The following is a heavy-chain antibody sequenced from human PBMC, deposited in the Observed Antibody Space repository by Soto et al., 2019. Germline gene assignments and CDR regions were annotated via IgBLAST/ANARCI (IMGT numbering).Heavy chain of an antibody. CDR1: GYPVTAYY. V-gene: IGHV1-2*02. J-gene: IGHJ3*02. CDR3: ARGGRVGVAGSAAFDM. Sequence: QLHLVQSGAVVKKPGASVTVSCSASGYPVTAYYMHWVRQAPGRGLEWMGGINPATGAAKYTQTFQGRVTMTRDTSTSTVFIEQSSLTSEDTAVFYCARGGRVGVAGSAAFDMWGQGTLVTVSS. CDR2: INPATGAA. D-gene: IGHD3-3*01.